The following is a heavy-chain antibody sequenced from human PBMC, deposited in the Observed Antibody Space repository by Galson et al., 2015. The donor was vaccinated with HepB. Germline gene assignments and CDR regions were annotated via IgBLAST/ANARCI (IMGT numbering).Heavy chain of an antibody. CDR1: GFTVSSNY. CDR2: IYSGGST. CDR3: AGEYYDILTGLYYMDV. J-gene: IGHJ6*03. Sequence: SLRLSCAASGFTVSSNYMSWVRQAPGKRLEWVSVIYSGGSTYYADSVKGRFTISRDNSKNTLYLQMNSLRAEDTAVYYCAGEYYDILTGLYYMDVWGKGTTVTVSS. D-gene: IGHD3-9*01. V-gene: IGHV3-66*01.